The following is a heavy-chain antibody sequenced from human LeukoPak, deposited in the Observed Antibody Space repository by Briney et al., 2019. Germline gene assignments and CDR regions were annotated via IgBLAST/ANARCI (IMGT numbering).Heavy chain of an antibody. V-gene: IGHV4-39*01. Sequence: SEALSLTCTVSGGSISSSSYYWGWIRQPPGKGLEWIGSIYYSGSTYYNPSLKSRVTISVDTSKNQFSLKLSSVTAADTAVYYCVGGDYAQGYWGQGTLVTVSS. J-gene: IGHJ4*02. D-gene: IGHD4-17*01. CDR1: GGSISSSSYY. CDR2: IYYSGST. CDR3: VGGDYAQGY.